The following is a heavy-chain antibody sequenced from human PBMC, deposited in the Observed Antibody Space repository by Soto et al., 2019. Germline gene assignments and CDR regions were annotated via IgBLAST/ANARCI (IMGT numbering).Heavy chain of an antibody. J-gene: IGHJ2*01. CDR3: ARVSLDIVVVVAATPWYFDL. D-gene: IGHD2-15*01. Sequence: QITWKESGPTLVKPTQTLTLTCTFSGFSLSTSGVGVGWIRQPPGKALEWLALIYWNDDKRYSPSLKSRLTITKDTSKNQAVLTMTNMDPVDTATYYCARVSLDIVVVVAATPWYFDLWGRGTLVTVSS. V-gene: IGHV2-5*01. CDR1: GFSLSTSGVG. CDR2: IYWNDDK.